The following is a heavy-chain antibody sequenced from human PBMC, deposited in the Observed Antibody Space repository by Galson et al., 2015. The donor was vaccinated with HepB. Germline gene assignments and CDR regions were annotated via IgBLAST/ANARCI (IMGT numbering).Heavy chain of an antibody. CDR1: GYTFTYYF. CDR3: ARNNCTSANCYMGLGGFKDY. CDR2: INPTGGST. V-gene: IGHV1-46*01. D-gene: IGHD2-2*01. Sequence: SVKVSCKASGYTFTYYFIHWVRQAPGQGLEWMGVINPTGGSTSYSQKFQGRVTMTRDTSTSTVYMELSSLSSEDTAIYYCARNNCTSANCYMGLGGFKDYWGQGTLVTVSS. J-gene: IGHJ4*02.